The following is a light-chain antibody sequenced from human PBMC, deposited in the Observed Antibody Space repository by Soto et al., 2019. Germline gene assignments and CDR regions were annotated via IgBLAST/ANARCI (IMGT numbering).Light chain of an antibody. CDR2: EGN. V-gene: IGLV2-23*01. J-gene: IGLJ1*01. Sequence: QSALTQPASVSGSPGQSITISCTGTSSDAGSHNLVSWYQQHPGKAPLVLIYEGNKRPSGVSSRFSGSASGYTASLTISGLQAEDEDNYYCCSYAGSSTYVFGTGTKLTVL. CDR1: SSDAGSHNL. CDR3: CSYAGSSTYV.